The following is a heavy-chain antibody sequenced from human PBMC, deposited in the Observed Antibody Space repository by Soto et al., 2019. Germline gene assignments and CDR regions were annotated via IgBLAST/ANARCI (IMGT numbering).Heavy chain of an antibody. D-gene: IGHD3-10*01. V-gene: IGHV1-3*04. J-gene: IGHJ4*02. CDR2: INTGSGDT. CDR3: ARGPYGSGNQYFDF. CDR1: GYSFTTYE. Sequence: QVQLVQSGAEVKKPGASVKVSCKASGYSFTTYEIHWVRQAPGQRLEWMGWINTGSGDTTYSQYFQGRVTFTRDPSATTVYMELSNLGSDDTAVYSCARGPYGSGNQYFDFWGQGTLVTVSS.